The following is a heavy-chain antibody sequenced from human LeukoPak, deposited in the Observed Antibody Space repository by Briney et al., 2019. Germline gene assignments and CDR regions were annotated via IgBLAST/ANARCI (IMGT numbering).Heavy chain of an antibody. CDR2: INQGGSRL. J-gene: IGHJ4*02. Sequence: AGVPLTLSCAGSGFTFWRYRMSGVPHSPGKALEGVARINQGGSRLQYLDFVTGRFIISRDDVQNSLFLQMNRMRVDDTAVYYCARLKDDVTKLDYWGQGTLVSVSS. D-gene: IGHD2-8*01. CDR1: GFTFWRYR. CDR3: ARLKDDVTKLDY. V-gene: IGHV3-7*01.